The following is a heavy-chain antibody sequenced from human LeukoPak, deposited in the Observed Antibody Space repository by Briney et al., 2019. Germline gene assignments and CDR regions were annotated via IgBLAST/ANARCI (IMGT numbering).Heavy chain of an antibody. CDR1: GFTFSSYA. Sequence: GRSLRLSCAASGFTFSSYAMQWVRQAPGKGLEWVAVIWYDGSNKYYADSVKGRFTISRDNSKNTLYLQMNSLRAEDTAVYYCARGPYYYDSSGYSLLRYWGQGTLVTVSS. V-gene: IGHV3-33*01. J-gene: IGHJ4*02. CDR3: ARGPYYYDSSGYSLLRY. D-gene: IGHD3-22*01. CDR2: IWYDGSNK.